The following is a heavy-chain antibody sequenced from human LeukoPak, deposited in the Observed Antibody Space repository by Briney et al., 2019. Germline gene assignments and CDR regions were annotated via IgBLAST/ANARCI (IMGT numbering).Heavy chain of an antibody. CDR3: AKEGVCSSTSCYLSATDY. CDR1: GFTFSSYA. D-gene: IGHD2-2*01. J-gene: IGHJ4*02. V-gene: IGHV3-23*01. Sequence: GGSLRLSCAASGFTFSSYAMSWVRQAPGKGLEWVSAISGRGGSTYYADSVKGRFTISRDNSKNTLYLQMNSLRAEDTAVYYCAKEGVCSSTSCYLSATDYWGQGTLVTVSS. CDR2: ISGRGGST.